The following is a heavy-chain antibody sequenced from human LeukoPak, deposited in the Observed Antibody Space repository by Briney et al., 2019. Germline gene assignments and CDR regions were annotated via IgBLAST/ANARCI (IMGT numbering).Heavy chain of an antibody. V-gene: IGHV3-53*01. D-gene: IGHD1-26*01. J-gene: IGHJ4*02. CDR1: GFTVSSNY. Sequence: GGSLRLSCAASGFTVSSNYMSWVRQAPGKGLEWVSVIYSGGSTYYADSVKGRFTISRDNSRNTLYLQMNSLRGDDTAVYYCAKDVGKWESLHFFDYWGQGTLVTVSS. CDR3: AKDVGKWESLHFFDY. CDR2: IYSGGST.